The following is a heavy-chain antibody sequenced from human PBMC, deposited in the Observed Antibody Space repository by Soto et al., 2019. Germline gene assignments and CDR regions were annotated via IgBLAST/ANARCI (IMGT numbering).Heavy chain of an antibody. CDR2: IYWDDDK. V-gene: IGHV2-5*02. D-gene: IGHD6-19*01. CDR3: ALFTGYSSGWYLSY. Sequence: QITLKESGPTLVKPTQTLTLTCTFSGFSLSTSGVGVGWIRQPPGKALEWLALIYWDDDKRYSPSLKSRLTITKDTSKNQVVLTMTDMDPVDTATYYCALFTGYSSGWYLSYWGQGTLFTVSS. CDR1: GFSLSTSGVG. J-gene: IGHJ4*02.